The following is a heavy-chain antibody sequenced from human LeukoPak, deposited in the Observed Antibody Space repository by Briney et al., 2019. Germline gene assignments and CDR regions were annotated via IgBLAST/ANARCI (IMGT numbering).Heavy chain of an antibody. CDR3: ARDQYDTWSRRGNFDS. CDR2: IKLDGSEK. V-gene: IGHV3-7*03. CDR1: GFTFGKYW. J-gene: IGHJ4*02. D-gene: IGHD3-3*01. Sequence: GGSLRLSCIASGFTFGKYWMSWVRQAPGKGLEWVANIKLDGSEKNYVDSVKGRFTISRDNTKNSLYLQMNSLRVEDTAVFYCARDQYDTWSRRGNFDSWGQGTLVIVSS.